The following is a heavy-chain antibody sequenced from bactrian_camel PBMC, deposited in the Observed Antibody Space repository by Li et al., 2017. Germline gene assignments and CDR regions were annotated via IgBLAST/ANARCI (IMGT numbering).Heavy chain of an antibody. J-gene: IGHJ4*01. CDR1: GYKNSHYC. CDR2: VDTDDTA. Sequence: HVQLVESGGGAVQPGGSLTLSCVVSGYKNSHYCMAWFRQAPGKDREVVAAVDTDDTATIARSVKGRFTTSRDNAKNTLYLQMNSLKPEDTGIYYCAADRDWTVRNWLLDREYEAWGQGTQVTVS. CDR3: AADRDWTVRNWLLDREYEA. V-gene: IGHV3S53*01. D-gene: IGHD1*01.